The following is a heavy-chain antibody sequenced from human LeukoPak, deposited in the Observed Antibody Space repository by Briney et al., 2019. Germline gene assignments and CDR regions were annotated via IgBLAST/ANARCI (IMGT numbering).Heavy chain of an antibody. CDR1: GFTFDDYA. V-gene: IGHV3-9*01. CDR3: AKASGAHIAAAGTAYFDY. D-gene: IGHD6-13*01. Sequence: GGSLRLSCAASGFTFDDYAMHWVRQAPGKGLEWVSGISWNSGSIGYADSVKGRFTISRDNAKNSLYLQMNSLRAEDTALYYCAKASGAHIAAAGTAYFDYWGQGTLVTVSS. CDR2: ISWNSGSI. J-gene: IGHJ4*02.